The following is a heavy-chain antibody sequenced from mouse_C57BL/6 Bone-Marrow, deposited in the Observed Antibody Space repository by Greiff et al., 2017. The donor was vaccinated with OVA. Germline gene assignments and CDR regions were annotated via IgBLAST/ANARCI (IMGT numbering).Heavy chain of an antibody. D-gene: IGHD3-3*01. CDR3: AREGDLGYFDY. Sequence: VQLQQPGAELVKPGASVKLSCKASGYTFTSYWMHWVKQRPGQGLEWIGMIHPNSGSTNYNEKFKSKATLTVDKSSSTAYMQLSSLTSEDSAVYYCAREGDLGYFDYWGQGTTLTVSS. J-gene: IGHJ2*01. V-gene: IGHV1-64*01. CDR1: GYTFTSYW. CDR2: IHPNSGST.